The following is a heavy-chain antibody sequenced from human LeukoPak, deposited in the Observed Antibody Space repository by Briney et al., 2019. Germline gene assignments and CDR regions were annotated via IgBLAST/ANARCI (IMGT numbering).Heavy chain of an antibody. CDR3: ARLFRNFDPHFDS. D-gene: IGHD3-9*01. CDR2: ISAYNGNT. Sequence: ASVKVSCKASGYTFTNYGVSWVRQAPGQGLEWMGWISAYNGNTNYSQNFQGRVTLTTDTSTNTAYMELRNLRSEDTAVYYCARLFRNFDPHFDSWGQGTLVTVPP. V-gene: IGHV1-18*01. CDR1: GYTFTNYG. J-gene: IGHJ4*02.